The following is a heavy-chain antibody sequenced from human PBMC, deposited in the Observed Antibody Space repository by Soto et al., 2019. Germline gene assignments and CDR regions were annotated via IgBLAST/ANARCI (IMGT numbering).Heavy chain of an antibody. Sequence: GGSLRLSCAASGFTVSSNYMSWVRQAPGKGLEWVSVIYSGGSTYYADSVKGRFTISRDNAKNSLYLQMHSLRAEDTAVFYCARGILGPAAMFGLFDLWGQGTLVTVSS. CDR3: ARGILGPAAMFGLFDL. CDR2: IYSGGST. V-gene: IGHV3-53*01. D-gene: IGHD2-2*01. J-gene: IGHJ4*02. CDR1: GFTVSSNY.